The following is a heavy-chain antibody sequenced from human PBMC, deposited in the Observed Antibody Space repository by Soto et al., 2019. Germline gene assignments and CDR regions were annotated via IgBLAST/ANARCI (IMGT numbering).Heavy chain of an antibody. V-gene: IGHV4-59*01. J-gene: IGHJ4*02. CDR2: IYYSGST. CDR3: ARDTGAGSYYPSLAY. Sequence: SETLSLTCTVSGGSISNYYWSWIRQPPGKGLEWIGYIYYSGSTNYNPSLKSRVTISVDTSKNQVSLKLSSVTAADTAVYYCARDTGAGSYYPSLAYWGQGTLAT. D-gene: IGHD3-10*01. CDR1: GGSISNYY.